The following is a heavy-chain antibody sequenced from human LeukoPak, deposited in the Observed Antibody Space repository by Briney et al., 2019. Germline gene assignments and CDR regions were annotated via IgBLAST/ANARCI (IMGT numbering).Heavy chain of an antibody. CDR3: ARVPENTPNYFDSRGALDY. CDR1: GFTFRNYG. J-gene: IGHJ4*02. Sequence: GGSLRLSCAASGFTFRNYGMNWVRQAPGKGLEWVSGISPSGGGTYYADSVKGRFTISRDNAKNSLYLQMNSLRAEDTAVYYCARVPENTPNYFDSRGALDYWGQGTLVTVSS. D-gene: IGHD3-22*01. CDR2: ISPSGGGT. V-gene: IGHV3-21*01.